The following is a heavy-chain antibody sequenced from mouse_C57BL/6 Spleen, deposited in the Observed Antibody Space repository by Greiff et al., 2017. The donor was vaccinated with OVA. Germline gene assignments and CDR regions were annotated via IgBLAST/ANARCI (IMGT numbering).Heavy chain of an antibody. Sequence: EVQLQESVAELVRPGASVKLSCTASGFNIKNTYMHWVKQRPEQGLEWIGRIDPANGNTKYAPKFQGKAPITADTSSNTAYLQLSSLTSEDTAIYYCARDVTTVVGRLGYWGQGTLVTVSA. V-gene: IGHV14-3*01. CDR2: IDPANGNT. J-gene: IGHJ3*01. CDR3: ARDVTTVVGRLGY. D-gene: IGHD1-1*01. CDR1: GFNIKNTY.